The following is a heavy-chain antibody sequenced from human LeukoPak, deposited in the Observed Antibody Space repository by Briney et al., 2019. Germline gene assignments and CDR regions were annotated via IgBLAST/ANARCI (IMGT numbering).Heavy chain of an antibody. J-gene: IGHJ4*02. CDR2: IHTTRNT. CDR1: GGSISSYF. CDR3: ARSAGDSSGYLNY. Sequence: SETLSLTCTVSGGSISSYFWSWIRQPAGKGLEWIGRIHTTRNTNYNPSLKSRITMSLDTSKNRFSLKVSSVTAADTAVYYCARSAGDSSGYLNYWGQGTLVTVSS. V-gene: IGHV4-4*07. D-gene: IGHD3-22*01.